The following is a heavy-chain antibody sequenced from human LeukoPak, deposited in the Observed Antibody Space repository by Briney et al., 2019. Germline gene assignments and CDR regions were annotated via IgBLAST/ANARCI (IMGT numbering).Heavy chain of an antibody. CDR3: ARGSTFGGVISDF. CDR2: ITRSSRII. D-gene: IGHD3-16*02. Sequence: PGGSLRLSCAASGFTFSNFEMNWVRQIPGKGLEWPSFITRSSRIIYYADSVKGRFTISRDNANNSLHLQMNSLRVEDTGIYFCARGSTFGGVISDFWGQGTLVTVSS. V-gene: IGHV3-48*03. CDR1: GFTFSNFE. J-gene: IGHJ4*02.